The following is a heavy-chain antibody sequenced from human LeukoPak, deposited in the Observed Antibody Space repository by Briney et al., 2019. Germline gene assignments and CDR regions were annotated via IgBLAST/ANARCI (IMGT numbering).Heavy chain of an antibody. V-gene: IGHV3-48*02. Sequence: GGSLRLSCAASGFTFSSYSMNWVRQAPGKGLEWISYISGRTGTMYYADSVQGRFTISRDNAKNSLYLQLNSLRDEDTAVYCCARDRPPYTTSAYYLDYWGQGTLVTVSS. CDR2: ISGRTGTM. J-gene: IGHJ4*02. D-gene: IGHD3-22*01. CDR3: ARDRPPYTTSAYYLDY. CDR1: GFTFSSYS.